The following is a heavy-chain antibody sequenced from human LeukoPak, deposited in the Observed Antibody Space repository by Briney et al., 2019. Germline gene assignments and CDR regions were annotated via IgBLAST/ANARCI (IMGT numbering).Heavy chain of an antibody. CDR1: GYTPNAYY. CDR2: INPNSGRA. D-gene: IGHD2-21*01. V-gene: IGHV1-2*02. CDR3: ARDVYRFLRWNFDS. J-gene: IGHJ5*01. Sequence: GASVKVSCKASGYTPNAYYMHWVRQTPGQGLEWIGWINPNSGRANYAQKFQGRVNMTRDTSVSAVHLELSGLRSDDTAVYFCARDVYRFLRWNFDSWGQGTLITVSS.